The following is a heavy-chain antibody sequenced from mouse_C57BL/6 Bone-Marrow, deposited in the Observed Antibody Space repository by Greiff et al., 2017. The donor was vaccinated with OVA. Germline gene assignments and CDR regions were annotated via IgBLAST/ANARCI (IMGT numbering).Heavy chain of an antibody. D-gene: IGHD1-1*01. CDR3: ARSGGSSPMDY. CDR1: GYTFTSYW. Sequence: VQLQQPGTELVKPGASVKLSCKASGYTFTSYWMHWVKQRPGQGLEWIGNINPSNGGTNYNEKFKSKATLTVDKSSSTAYMQLSSLTSEDAAVYYSARSGGSSPMDYWGQGTSVTVSS. V-gene: IGHV1-53*01. CDR2: INPSNGGT. J-gene: IGHJ4*01.